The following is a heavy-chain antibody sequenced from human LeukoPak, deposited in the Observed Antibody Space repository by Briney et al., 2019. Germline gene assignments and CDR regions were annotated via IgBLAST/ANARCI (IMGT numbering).Heavy chain of an antibody. CDR1: GYTFTGYY. Sequence: GASVKVPCKASGYTFTGYYMHWVRQAPGQGLEWMGWINPNSGGTNYAQKFQGRVTMTRDTSISTAYMELSRLRSDDTAVYYCARDITPHYHHDCWGQGTLVTVSS. J-gene: IGHJ4*02. CDR3: ARDITPHYHHDC. D-gene: IGHD2-15*01. CDR2: INPNSGGT. V-gene: IGHV1-2*02.